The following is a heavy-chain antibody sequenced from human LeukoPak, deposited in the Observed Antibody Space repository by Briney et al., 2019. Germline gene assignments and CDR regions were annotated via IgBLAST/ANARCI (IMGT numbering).Heavy chain of an antibody. Sequence: GRALRLSCAASEFTFSSYGMHWVRQAPGKGLEWVAVIWNDGSNKYYADSVKGRFTISRDNSKNTLYLQMNSLRAEDTAVYYCATDRGSSPFDYWGQGTLVTVSS. D-gene: IGHD6-13*01. J-gene: IGHJ4*02. CDR3: ATDRGSSPFDY. CDR1: EFTFSSYG. CDR2: IWNDGSNK. V-gene: IGHV3-33*01.